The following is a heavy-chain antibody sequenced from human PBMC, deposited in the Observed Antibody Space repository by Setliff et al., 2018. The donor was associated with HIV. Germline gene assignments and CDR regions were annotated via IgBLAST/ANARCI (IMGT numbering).Heavy chain of an antibody. CDR1: GYTLTSYE. D-gene: IGHD5-12*01. J-gene: IGHJ4*02. CDR3: ARGSGYEDFDY. Sequence: ASVKVSCKASGYTLTSYEINWVRQAPGQGLEWVGRINPKTSATNYAQKFQGRVTMTRDTSTSTAYMELSRLRSDDTALYFCARGSGYEDFDYWGQGTLVTVSS. CDR2: INPKTSAT. V-gene: IGHV1-2*06.